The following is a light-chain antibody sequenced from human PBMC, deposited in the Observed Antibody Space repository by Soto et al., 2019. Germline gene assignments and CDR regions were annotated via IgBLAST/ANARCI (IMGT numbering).Light chain of an antibody. CDR1: YSNIGAGYE. V-gene: IGLV1-40*01. CDR3: QSYDSSLSGSGV. J-gene: IGLJ3*02. Sequence: QSVLTQPPSVSGAPGQRVTISCTGSYSNIGAGYEVHWYQQIPGTAPKLLISGHNNRPSGVPDRFFGSKSGTSASLTIIGLLAEDEADYYCQSYDSSLSGSGVFGGGTKLNVL. CDR2: GHN.